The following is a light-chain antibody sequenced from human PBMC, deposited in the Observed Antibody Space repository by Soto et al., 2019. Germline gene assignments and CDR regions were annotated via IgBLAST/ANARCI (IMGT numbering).Light chain of an antibody. V-gene: IGLV1-40*01. CDR2: GDS. CDR3: QSYDSTLDARYV. CDR1: GSNIGAGYD. Sequence: QSVLTQPPSVSGAPGQRVTISCTGSGSNIGAGYDVHWYQHRPGTAPKLLVFGDSHRPSGVPDRFSGSKSGTSASLAITGLQAEDEGDSYCQSYDSTLDARYVVGTGTKVTVL. J-gene: IGLJ1*01.